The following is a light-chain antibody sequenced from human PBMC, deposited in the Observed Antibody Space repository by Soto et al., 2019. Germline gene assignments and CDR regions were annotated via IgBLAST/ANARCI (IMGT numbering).Light chain of an antibody. CDR3: MQGTHWPPIT. V-gene: IGKV2-30*02. J-gene: IGKJ5*01. CDR2: KVS. Sequence: DIVMTQTPLSLPVTPGQPASISCRSNQSLVHSDGIAYFSWFQQRPGQSPRRLIYKVSNRDSGVPDRFSGSGSGTDFTLKISRVEAEDVGVYYCMQGTHWPPITFGQGTRLEIK. CDR1: QSLVHSDGIAY.